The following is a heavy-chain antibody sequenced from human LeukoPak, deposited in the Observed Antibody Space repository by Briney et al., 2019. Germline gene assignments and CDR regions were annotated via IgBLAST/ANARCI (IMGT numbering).Heavy chain of an antibody. Sequence: GGSLRLSCAASGFTFSSYAMSWVRQAPGKGLEWVSAISGSGSSTYYADSVKGRFTISRDNSKNTLYLQMNSLRAEDTAVYYCAKDQRGYGRIIDYWGQGTLVTISS. CDR1: GFTFSSYA. CDR2: ISGSGSST. V-gene: IGHV3-23*01. J-gene: IGHJ4*02. CDR3: AKDQRGYGRIIDY. D-gene: IGHD6-25*01.